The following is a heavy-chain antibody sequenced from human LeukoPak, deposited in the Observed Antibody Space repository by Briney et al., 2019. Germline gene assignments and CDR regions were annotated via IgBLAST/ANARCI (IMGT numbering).Heavy chain of an antibody. CDR3: ARDYGSGRGAFDI. D-gene: IGHD3-10*01. J-gene: IGHJ3*02. Sequence: PGESRRLSSSVSGFSFGSFWTGWVRQAPGKGMEWVANINQEGIVMYYVDTVKSRFTISRDNAKNSLYLQMHSLRDEDTAVYYCARDYGSGRGAFDIWGQGTMVIVSS. CDR2: INQEGIVM. V-gene: IGHV3-7*01. CDR1: GFSFGSFW.